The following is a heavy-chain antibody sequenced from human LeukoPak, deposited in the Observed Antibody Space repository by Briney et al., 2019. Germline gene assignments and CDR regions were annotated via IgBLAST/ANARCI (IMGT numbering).Heavy chain of an antibody. CDR1: GFTLSSYS. V-gene: IGHV3-15*01. D-gene: IGHD5/OR15-5a*01. J-gene: IGHJ4*02. CDR3: TTEFFGSVYNN. CDR2: IKSQTHGGTT. Sequence: GGSLRLSCAASGFTLSSYSMSWVRQAPGKRLEWVGHIKSQTHGGTTDYAAPVKGRFTISRDDSKKTLYLQMNSLQTEDTGVYHCTTEFFGSVYNNWGQGTLVTVSS.